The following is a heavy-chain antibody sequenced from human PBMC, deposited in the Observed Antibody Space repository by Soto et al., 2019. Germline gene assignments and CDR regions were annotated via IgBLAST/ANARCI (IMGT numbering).Heavy chain of an antibody. D-gene: IGHD3-10*02. CDR3: AKDIGFKKHMFVFDL. J-gene: IGHJ4*02. V-gene: IGHV1-69*01. CDR1: GGTFSDYA. Sequence: QVQLVQSGAEVKKPGSSVKVSCTASGGTFSDYAFSWVRQAPGQGLEWMGGIIPMFSAASFAQKFQGRLTITEDDSTSKAYMTLRSLGSADTAMYYCAKDIGFKKHMFVFDLWGPGTLVTVSS. CDR2: IIPMFSAA.